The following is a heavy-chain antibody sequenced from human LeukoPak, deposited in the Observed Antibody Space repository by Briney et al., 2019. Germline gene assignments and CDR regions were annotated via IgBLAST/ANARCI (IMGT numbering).Heavy chain of an antibody. Sequence: GGSLRLSCAASGFTFSSYGMHWVRQAPGKGLEWVAVIWYDGSNKYYADSVKGRFTISRDNSKNTLYLQMNSLRAEDTAVYYCARVPPGLLELPGPMGYFDYWGQGTLVTVSS. CDR3: ARVPPGLLELPGPMGYFDY. J-gene: IGHJ4*02. CDR2: IWYDGSNK. CDR1: GFTFSSYG. V-gene: IGHV3-33*01. D-gene: IGHD2/OR15-2a*01.